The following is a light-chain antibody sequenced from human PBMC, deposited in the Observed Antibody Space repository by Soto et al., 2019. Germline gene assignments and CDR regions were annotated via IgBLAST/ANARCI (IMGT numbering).Light chain of an antibody. V-gene: IGLV2-14*01. Sequence: QSALTQPASVSGSPGQSITIPCTGTSSDVGAYNYVSWYQQHPGKVPKLIIYDVINRPSGVSSRFSGSKSVNTASLTISGLQAEDEADYYCTSYTSSVTLVFGGGTQLTVL. J-gene: IGLJ3*02. CDR3: TSYTSSVTLV. CDR2: DVI. CDR1: SSDVGAYNY.